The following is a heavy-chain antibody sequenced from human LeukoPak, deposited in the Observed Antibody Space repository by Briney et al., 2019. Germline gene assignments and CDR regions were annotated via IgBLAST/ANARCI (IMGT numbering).Heavy chain of an antibody. D-gene: IGHD3-10*01. J-gene: IGHJ5*02. CDR1: RFTFSSYG. CDR2: ISYDGSNK. Sequence: PGRSLRLSCAASRFTFSSYGMHWVRQAPGKGLEWVAVISYDGSNKYYADSVKGRFTISRDNSKNTLYLQMNSLRAEDTAVYYCAEDPYGSGMNWFDPWGQGTLVIVSS. V-gene: IGHV3-30*18. CDR3: AEDPYGSGMNWFDP.